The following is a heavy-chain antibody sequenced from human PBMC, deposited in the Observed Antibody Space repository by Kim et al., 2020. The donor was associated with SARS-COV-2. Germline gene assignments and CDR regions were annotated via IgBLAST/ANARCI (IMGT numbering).Heavy chain of an antibody. D-gene: IGHD6-6*01. CDR2: ISGSGGST. V-gene: IGHV3-23*01. CDR3: AKDLVYIAARLLDWFDP. J-gene: IGHJ5*02. Sequence: GGSLRLSCAASGFTFSSYAMSWVRQAPGKGLEWVSAISGSGGSTYYADSVKGRFTISRNNSKNTLYLQMNSMRAEDTAVYYCAKDLVYIAARLLDWFDPWGQGTLGTVSS. CDR1: GFTFSSYA.